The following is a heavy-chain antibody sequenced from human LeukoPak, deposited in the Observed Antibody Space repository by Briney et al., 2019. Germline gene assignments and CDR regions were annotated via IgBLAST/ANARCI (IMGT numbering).Heavy chain of an antibody. V-gene: IGHV4-59*01. CDR2: VYYSGTA. Sequence: KASETLSLTCTVSAGSITNCFWSWIRQPPGKGLEWIGYVYYSGTANYNPSLKGRVTISLDTSKNQFSLNLNSVTAADTAMYYCARALTARGSYDYWGQGTLVTVSS. CDR3: ARALTARGSYDY. J-gene: IGHJ4*02. CDR1: AGSITNCF. D-gene: IGHD3-10*01.